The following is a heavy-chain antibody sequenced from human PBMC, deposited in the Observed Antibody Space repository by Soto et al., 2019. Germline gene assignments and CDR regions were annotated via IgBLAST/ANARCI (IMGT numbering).Heavy chain of an antibody. V-gene: IGHV1-2*02. J-gene: IGHJ5*02. Sequence: QVQLVQSGAEVKRPGASVRVSCRASRYTFTSYDIYWVRQAPGQGLEWMGWIKTDSGDTDYAQNFQGGVTMTRDTSINTAYMELNNLVSDDTAVYYCARRSSTYLNEIIYDPWGQGTLVTVSS. CDR3: ARRSSTYLNEIIYDP. CDR2: IKTDSGDT. CDR1: RYTFTSYD. D-gene: IGHD3-10*01.